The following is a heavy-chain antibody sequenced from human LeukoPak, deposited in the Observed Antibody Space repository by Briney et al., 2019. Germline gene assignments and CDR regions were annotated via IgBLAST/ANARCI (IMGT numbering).Heavy chain of an antibody. V-gene: IGHV4-4*09. Sequence: SETLSLTCAVYGGSFSGYYWSWIRQPPGKGLEWIGYIYTSGSTNYNPSLKSRVTISVDTSKNQFSLKLSSVTAADTAVYYCARLATYSSSSYYYYYYYMDVWGKGTTVTVSS. CDR3: ARLATYSSSSYYYYYYYMDV. J-gene: IGHJ6*03. D-gene: IGHD6-6*01. CDR1: GGSFSGYY. CDR2: IYTSGST.